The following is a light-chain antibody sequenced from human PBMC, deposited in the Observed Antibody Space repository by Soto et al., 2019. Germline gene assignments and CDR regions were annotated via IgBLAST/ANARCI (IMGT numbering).Light chain of an antibody. Sequence: QSALTQPASVSGSPGQSITISCTGTSSDVGAYNYVSWYQQHPGKAPKLMIYEVINRPSGVSNRFSGSKSGNTASLTISWLQDEDEADYYCGSYTSDSTLVFGTGTKLTVL. J-gene: IGLJ1*01. CDR3: GSYTSDSTLV. CDR1: SSDVGAYNY. V-gene: IGLV2-14*01. CDR2: EVI.